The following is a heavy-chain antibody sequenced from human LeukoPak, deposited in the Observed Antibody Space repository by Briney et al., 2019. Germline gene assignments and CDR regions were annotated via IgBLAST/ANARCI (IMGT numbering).Heavy chain of an antibody. V-gene: IGHV4-39*01. D-gene: IGHD3-16*01. CDR3: ARHRRGRGIRRWFDP. J-gene: IGHJ5*02. CDR2: IYYSGST. CDR1: GGSISSSSYY. Sequence: SETLSLTCTVPGGSISSSSYYWGWIRQPPGKGLEWIGSIYYSGSTYYNPSLKSRVTISVDTSKNQFSLKLSSVTAADTAVYYCARHRRGRGIRRWFDPWGQGTLVTVSS.